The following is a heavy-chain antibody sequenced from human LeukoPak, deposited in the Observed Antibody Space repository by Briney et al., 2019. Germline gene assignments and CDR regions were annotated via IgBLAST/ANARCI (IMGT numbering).Heavy chain of an antibody. Sequence: SETLSLTCAVYGGSFSGYYWSWIRQPPGKGLEWIGEINHSGSTNYNPSLKSRVTISVDTSKNQFSLKLSSVTAADTAVYYCARAPLYCSGGSYYLDAFDIWGQGTMVTVSS. CDR1: GGSFSGYY. CDR2: INHSGST. CDR3: ARAPLYCSGGSYYLDAFDI. D-gene: IGHD2-15*01. J-gene: IGHJ3*02. V-gene: IGHV4-34*01.